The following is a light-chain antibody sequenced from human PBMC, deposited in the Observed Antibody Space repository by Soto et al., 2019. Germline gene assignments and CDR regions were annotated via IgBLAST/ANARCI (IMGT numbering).Light chain of an antibody. Sequence: DIQMTQSPSTLSASVGDRVTVTCRASQSISSWLAWYQQKAGKAPKLLIYAASSLQTGVPSRFSGSRSGTDFALTISSLQREDFATYYCQQTDTFPRTFGQGTKVDIK. CDR1: QSISSW. V-gene: IGKV1-5*01. CDR2: AAS. J-gene: IGKJ1*01. CDR3: QQTDTFPRT.